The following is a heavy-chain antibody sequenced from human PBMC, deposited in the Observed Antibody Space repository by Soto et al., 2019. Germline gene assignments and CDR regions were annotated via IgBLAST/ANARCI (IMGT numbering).Heavy chain of an antibody. CDR1: GFDFSNYW. CDR3: ARDQSTGDWFDA. Sequence: EVELVESGGGLVQPGGSLRLSCGASGFDFSNYWMHWVRQAPGKGLVWVSRINGDGSDIKYADSVKGRFTISRDNAKNTLSLQMNSLRAEDTAVYYCARDQSTGDWFDAWGQGTLVTVSS. V-gene: IGHV3-74*03. J-gene: IGHJ5*02. D-gene: IGHD2-2*01. CDR2: INGDGSDI.